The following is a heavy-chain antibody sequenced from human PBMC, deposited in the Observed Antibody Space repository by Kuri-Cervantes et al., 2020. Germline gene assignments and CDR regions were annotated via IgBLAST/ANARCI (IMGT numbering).Heavy chain of an antibody. V-gene: IGHV4-59*01. J-gene: IGHJ4*02. CDR2: LYYSGST. D-gene: IGHD6-19*01. Sequence: SETLSLTCSVSGGSISGYYWSWIRQAPGKGLEYIGYLYYSGSTNYNPSLKSRVIISVDTSKNQFSLKLSSVTAADTAVYYCARAEYSSGWYVYFDYWGQGTLVTVSS. CDR3: ARAEYSSGWYVYFDY. CDR1: GGSISGYY.